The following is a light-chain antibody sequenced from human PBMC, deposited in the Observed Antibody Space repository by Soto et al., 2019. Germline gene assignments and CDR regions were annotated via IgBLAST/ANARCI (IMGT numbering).Light chain of an antibody. Sequence: DIVMTQSPDSLTVSLGEMATIHCKSSQSILFTSDNKNYLAWYQQKSGQPPRLLIYWASTRESGVPDRFSGRGSGTDFSLTISSLEAEDVAVYYCQQHYTTPRTFGQGTKVEIK. CDR2: WAS. CDR1: QSILFTSDNKNY. V-gene: IGKV4-1*01. J-gene: IGKJ1*01. CDR3: QQHYTTPRT.